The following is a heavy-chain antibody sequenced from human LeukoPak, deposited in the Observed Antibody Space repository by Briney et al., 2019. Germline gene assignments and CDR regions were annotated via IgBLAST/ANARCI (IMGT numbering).Heavy chain of an antibody. CDR1: GFTFSSYS. CDR2: ISSSSSHI. J-gene: IGHJ4*02. CDR3: ARGGSYDFWSGYKAASFDY. D-gene: IGHD3-3*01. Sequence: GGSLRLSCAASGFTFSSYSMNWVRQAPGKGLEWVSSISSSSSHIYYADSVKGRFTISRDNAKNSLYLQMNSLRAEDTAVYYCARGGSYDFWSGYKAASFDYWGQGTLVTVSS. V-gene: IGHV3-21*01.